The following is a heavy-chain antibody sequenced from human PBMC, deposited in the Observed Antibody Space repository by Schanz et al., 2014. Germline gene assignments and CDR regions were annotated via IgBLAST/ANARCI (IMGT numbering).Heavy chain of an antibody. CDR2: IKLDGSEK. CDR1: GFTFSDYW. J-gene: IGHJ4*02. CDR3: AKYGTGKGVSFEY. Sequence: EVQLVESGGGLVQPGGSLRLSCVASGFTFSDYWMSWVRQAPGEGLVWVANIKLDGSEKYYVDSVKGRFTISRDNAKNSLYLQMNSLTAEDTAVYYCAKYGTGKGVSFEYWGQGTLVTVSS. V-gene: IGHV3-7*01. D-gene: IGHD1-26*01.